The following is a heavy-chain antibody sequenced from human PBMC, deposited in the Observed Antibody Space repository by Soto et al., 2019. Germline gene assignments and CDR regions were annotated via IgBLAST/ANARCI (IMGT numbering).Heavy chain of an antibody. CDR3: ARGSLHPFDY. D-gene: IGHD1-26*01. V-gene: IGHV1-18*01. Sequence: ASVKVSCKASGYIFTSYGISWVRQAPGQGLEWMGWIVSYNGDRDYAQKFQGRVTMTTDTSTSTAYMELRSLRSDDTAVYYCARGSLHPFDYWGQGTLVTVSS. CDR1: GYIFTSYG. CDR2: IVSYNGDR. J-gene: IGHJ4*02.